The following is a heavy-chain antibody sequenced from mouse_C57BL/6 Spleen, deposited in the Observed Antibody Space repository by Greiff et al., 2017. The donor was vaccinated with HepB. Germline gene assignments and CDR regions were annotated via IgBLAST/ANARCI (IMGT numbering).Heavy chain of an antibody. V-gene: IGHV2-2*01. J-gene: IGHJ3*01. CDR2: IWSGGNT. CDR3: ARKSGGNYGFAY. CDR1: GFSLTSYG. Sequence: VQLKESGPGLVQPSQSLSITCTVSGFSLTSYGVHWVRQSPGKGLEWLGVIWSGGNTDYNAAFISRLSISKDNSKSQVFFKMNSLQADDTAIYYCARKSGGNYGFAYWGQGTLVTVSA. D-gene: IGHD2-1*01.